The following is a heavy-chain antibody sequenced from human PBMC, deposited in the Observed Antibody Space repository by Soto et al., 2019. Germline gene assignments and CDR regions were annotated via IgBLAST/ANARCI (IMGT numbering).Heavy chain of an antibody. J-gene: IGHJ5*02. CDR1: GGSISSYY. V-gene: IGHV4-59*12. Sequence: SETLSLTCTVSGGSISSYYWSWIRQPPGKGLEWIGYIYYSGITNYNPSLRSRVSMSVDKSNNEFSLSLTSVTAADTAVYYCATLPPRIVVVFTEMPTWGQGILVTVSS. CDR2: IYYSGIT. D-gene: IGHD2-21*01. CDR3: ATLPPRIVVVFTEMPT.